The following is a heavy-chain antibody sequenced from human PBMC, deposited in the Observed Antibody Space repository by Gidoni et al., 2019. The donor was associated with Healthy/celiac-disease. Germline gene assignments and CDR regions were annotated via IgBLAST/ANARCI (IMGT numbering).Heavy chain of an antibody. V-gene: IGHV3-30*18. J-gene: IGHJ4*02. CDR2: ISYDGSNK. CDR1: GFTFSRYG. CDR3: AKVADCSSTSCYGNFDY. D-gene: IGHD2-2*01. Sequence: QVQLVESGGGVVQPGRSLRLSCASSGFTFSRYGMHWVRQAPGKGLEWVAVISYDGSNKYYADSVKGRFTISRDNSKNTLYLQMNSLRAEDTAVYYCAKVADCSSTSCYGNFDYWGQGTLVTVSS.